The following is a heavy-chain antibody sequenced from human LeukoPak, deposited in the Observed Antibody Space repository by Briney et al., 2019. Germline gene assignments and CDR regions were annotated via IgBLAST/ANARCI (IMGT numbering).Heavy chain of an antibody. CDR3: ARQRAGHAFDI. V-gene: IGHV3-69-1*01. J-gene: IGHJ3*02. CDR2: ISSGSTF. CDR1: QFTFSDYS. Sequence: GGSLRLSCAASQFTFSDYSMNWVRQAPGKGLDWVSYISSGSTFYYADSVKGRFTISRDNAKNLLFLQMNSLRAEDTAVYYCARQRAGHAFDIWGQGTMVTVSS.